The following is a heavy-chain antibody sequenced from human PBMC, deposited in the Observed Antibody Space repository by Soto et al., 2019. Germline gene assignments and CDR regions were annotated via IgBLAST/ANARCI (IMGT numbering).Heavy chain of an antibody. J-gene: IGHJ4*02. CDR2: ISYSGNT. Sequence: SETLSLTCSVSGGSISPYYWSWIRQPPGRGLEYIGYISYSGNTYYNPSLRGRVTISVDTSKNQLSLNLNSVTAADTAVYYCARENYASSGAPFLDYWGQGTLVTVSS. CDR1: GGSISPYY. CDR3: ARENYASSGAPFLDY. D-gene: IGHD3-22*01. V-gene: IGHV4-59*01.